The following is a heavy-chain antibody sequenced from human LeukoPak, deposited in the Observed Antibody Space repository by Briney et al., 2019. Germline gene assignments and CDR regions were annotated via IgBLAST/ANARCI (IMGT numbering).Heavy chain of an antibody. Sequence: SETLSLTCAVSGYSISSGYYWGWIRQPPGKGLEWIGSIYHSGSTYYNPSLKSRVTISVDTSKNQFSLKLSSVTAADTAVYYCARVGSGATADYWRQGTLVTVSS. J-gene: IGHJ4*02. CDR2: IYHSGST. CDR3: ARVGSGATADY. CDR1: GYSISSGYY. V-gene: IGHV4-38-2*01. D-gene: IGHD1-26*01.